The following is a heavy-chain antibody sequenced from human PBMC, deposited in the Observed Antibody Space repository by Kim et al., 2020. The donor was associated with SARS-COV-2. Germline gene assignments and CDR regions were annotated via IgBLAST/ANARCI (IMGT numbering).Heavy chain of an antibody. Sequence: GGSLRLSCVASGFTFSGFYMTWIRQAPGKGLEWISYISTSSDYANYADSVKGRFTISRDNANNLLYLQMNTLRVEDTGVYYCARVFGTSNNYYHYGLDF. J-gene: IGHJ6*01. CDR2: ISTSSDYA. CDR1: GFTFSGFY. CDR3: ARVFGTSNNYYHYGLDF. V-gene: IGHV3-11*06. D-gene: IGHD3-16*01.